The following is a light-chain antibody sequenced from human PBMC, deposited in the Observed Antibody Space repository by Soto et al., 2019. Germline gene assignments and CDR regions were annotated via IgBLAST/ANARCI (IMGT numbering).Light chain of an antibody. Sequence: EIVLTQSPGTLSLSPGERATLSCRASQSVSYYLAWYQQKPGQAPRLLIYDASSRATGVPDRFSGSGSGTDFTLTISRLEPEDFAVYYCQHCHPYGDSPPLTFGGGTKVDIK. CDR1: QSVSYY. CDR2: DAS. CDR3: QHCHPYGDSPPLT. J-gene: IGKJ4*01. V-gene: IGKV3-20*01.